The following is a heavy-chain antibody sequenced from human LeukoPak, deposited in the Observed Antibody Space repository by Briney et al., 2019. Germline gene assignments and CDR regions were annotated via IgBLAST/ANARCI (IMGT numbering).Heavy chain of an antibody. J-gene: IGHJ4*02. CDR1: GGSISSYY. D-gene: IGHD5-18*01. CDR3: ARAGGTAMVMDY. V-gene: IGHV4-59*01. CDR2: IYYSWST. Sequence: SETLSLTCTVSGGSISSYYWSWIRQPQGKGLEWVGYIYYSWSTNYNPSLKSRVTISVDTSKNQFSLKLSSVTAADTAVYYCARAGGTAMVMDYWGQGTLVTVSS.